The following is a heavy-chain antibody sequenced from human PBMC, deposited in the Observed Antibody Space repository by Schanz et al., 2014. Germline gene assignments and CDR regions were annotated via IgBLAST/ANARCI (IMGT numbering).Heavy chain of an antibody. D-gene: IGHD2-2*01. Sequence: QVQLQESGPGLVKPSETLSLTCTVSGGSISSYYWNWIRQPPGKGLEWIGYVYYTGSTTYNPSLKSRVTISVVPSKRQFSLKLSSVTAADTAVYYCARQGIGYQHGRYYYYMDVWGRGTTVTVSS. CDR3: ARQGIGYQHGRYYYYMDV. V-gene: IGHV4-59*01. J-gene: IGHJ6*03. CDR1: GGSISSYY. CDR2: VYYTGST.